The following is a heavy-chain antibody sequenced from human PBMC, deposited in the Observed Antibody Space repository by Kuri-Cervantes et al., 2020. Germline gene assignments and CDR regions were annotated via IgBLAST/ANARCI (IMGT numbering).Heavy chain of an antibody. J-gene: IGHJ5*02. Sequence: SQTLSLTCAISNYSISSGSYWGWIRQPPGKGLEWIGEIWHAGNTNDNPSLQSRLTISVDTSKNQFSLKLNSVTSADTAVYYCARGFVWRFVKAFDPWGQGILVTVSS. V-gene: IGHV4-38-2*01. CDR1: NYSISSGSY. CDR3: ARGFVWRFVKAFDP. CDR2: IWHAGNT. D-gene: IGHD3-3*01.